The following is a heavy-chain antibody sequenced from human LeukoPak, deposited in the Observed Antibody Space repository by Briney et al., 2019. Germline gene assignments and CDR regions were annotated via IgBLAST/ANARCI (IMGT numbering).Heavy chain of an antibody. J-gene: IGHJ4*02. CDR2: IWYDGSNK. CDR1: GFTFSSYG. D-gene: IGHD4-17*01. Sequence: GGSLRLSCAASGFTFSSYGMHWVHQAPGKGLEWVAVIWYDGSNKYYADSVKGRFTISRDNSKNTLYLQMNSLRAEDTAVYFCAKDPAKYYGYFDYWGQGTLVTVSS. CDR3: AKDPAKYYGYFDY. V-gene: IGHV3-33*06.